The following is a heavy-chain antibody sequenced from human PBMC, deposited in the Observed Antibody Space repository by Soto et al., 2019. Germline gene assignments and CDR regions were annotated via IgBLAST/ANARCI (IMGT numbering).Heavy chain of an antibody. CDR3: ARYHLPDDHCSSTSCYGESFDY. CDR1: GGSISSYY. Sequence: QVQLQESGPGLVKPSETLSLTCTVSGGSISSYYWSWIRQPPGKGLEWIGDIYYSVSTNYNPSLKSRDTISVDTSKNQFSLKLSSVTAADTAVYYCARYHLPDDHCSSTSCYGESFDYWGQGTLVTVSS. D-gene: IGHD2-2*01. CDR2: IYYSVST. J-gene: IGHJ4*02. V-gene: IGHV4-59*01.